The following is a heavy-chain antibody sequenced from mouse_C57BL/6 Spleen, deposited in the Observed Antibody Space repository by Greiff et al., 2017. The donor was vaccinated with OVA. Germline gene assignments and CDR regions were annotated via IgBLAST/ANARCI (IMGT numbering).Heavy chain of an antibody. Sequence: QVQLQQSGPELVKPGASVKISCKASGYAFSSSWMNWVKQRPGKGLEWIGRIYPGDGDTNYNGKFKGKATLTADKASSTAYMQLSSLTSEDSAVYFCARRQPRITGDAMDYWGQGTSVTVSS. CDR1: GYAFSSSW. J-gene: IGHJ4*01. CDR3: ARRQPRITGDAMDY. D-gene: IGHD4-1*01. CDR2: IYPGDGDT. V-gene: IGHV1-82*01.